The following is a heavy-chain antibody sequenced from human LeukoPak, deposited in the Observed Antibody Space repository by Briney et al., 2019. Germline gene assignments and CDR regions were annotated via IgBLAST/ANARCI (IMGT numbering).Heavy chain of an antibody. D-gene: IGHD3-22*01. CDR1: GFTFSSYG. V-gene: IGHV3-33*01. Sequence: GGSLRLSCAASGFTFSSYGMHWVRQAPGKGLEWVAIIWYDGSNKYYADSVKGRFTISRDNSKNTLFLQMNSLRAEDTAVYYCARDTYYDGSGYHDYWGQGTLVTVSS. CDR3: ARDTYYDGSGYHDY. CDR2: IWYDGSNK. J-gene: IGHJ4*02.